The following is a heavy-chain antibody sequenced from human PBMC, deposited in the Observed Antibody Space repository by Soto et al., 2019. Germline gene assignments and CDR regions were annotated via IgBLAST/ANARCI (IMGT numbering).Heavy chain of an antibody. CDR3: AKAGYTAMKSWAFDI. J-gene: IGHJ3*02. CDR1: GFTFSSYA. D-gene: IGHD5-18*01. Sequence: EVQLLESGGGLVQPGGSLRLSCAASGFTFSSYAMSWVPQPPGKGLEWVSLISGSGGSTYYADSVKGRFTISRDNSKNTLYLQMNSLRAEDTAVYYCAKAGYTAMKSWAFDIWGQGTMVTVSS. V-gene: IGHV3-23*01. CDR2: ISGSGGST.